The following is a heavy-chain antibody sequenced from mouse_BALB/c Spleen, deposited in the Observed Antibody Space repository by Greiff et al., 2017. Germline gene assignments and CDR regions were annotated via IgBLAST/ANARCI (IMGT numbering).Heavy chain of an antibody. D-gene: IGHD3-3*01. CDR1: GFTFSSYY. V-gene: IGHV5-6-2*01. J-gene: IGHJ2*01. Sequence: EVKLMESGGGLVQPGGSLKLSCAASGFTFSSYYMSWVRQTPEKRLELVAAINSNGGSTYYPDTVKGRFTISRDNAKNTRNLQMSSLKSEDTALYYCARHRDYFDYWGQGTTLTVSS. CDR2: INSNGGST. CDR3: ARHRDYFDY.